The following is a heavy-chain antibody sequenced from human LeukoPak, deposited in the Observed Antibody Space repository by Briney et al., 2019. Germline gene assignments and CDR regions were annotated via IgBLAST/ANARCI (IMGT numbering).Heavy chain of an antibody. CDR3: ARAGDIRFLEWLSIPPHRTPRYYYYYGMDV. CDR1: GYVFTSYD. V-gene: IGHV1-8*01. CDR2: MNPNSGNT. D-gene: IGHD3-3*01. Sequence: ASVKVSCKASGYVFTSYDINWVRQATGQGLEWMGWMNPNSGNTGYAQKFQGRVAMTRNTSISTAYMELSSLGSEDTAVYYCARAGDIRFLEWLSIPPHRTPRYYYYYGMDVWGQGTTVTVSS. J-gene: IGHJ6*02.